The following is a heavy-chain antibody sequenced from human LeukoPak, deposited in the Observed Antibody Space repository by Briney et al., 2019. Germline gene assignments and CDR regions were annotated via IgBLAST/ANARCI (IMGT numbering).Heavy chain of an antibody. CDR3: ARDRIASDYYGQFDI. CDR2: INPSGGST. D-gene: IGHD3-10*01. CDR1: GYTFTSYY. Sequence: ASVKVSCKASGYTFTSYYMHWVRQALGQGLEWMGIINPSGGSTSYAQKFQGRVTMTRDTSTSTVYMELSSLRSEDTAVYYCARDRIASDYYGQFDIWGQGTMVTVSS. J-gene: IGHJ3*02. V-gene: IGHV1-46*01.